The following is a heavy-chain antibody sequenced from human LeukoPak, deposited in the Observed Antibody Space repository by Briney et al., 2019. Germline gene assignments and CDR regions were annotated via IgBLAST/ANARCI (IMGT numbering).Heavy chain of an antibody. J-gene: IGHJ4*02. D-gene: IGHD3-3*01. V-gene: IGHV3-30*03. Sequence: GGSLRLSCAASGFTFSSYGMNWVRQAPGKGLEWVAVISYDGSNKYYADSVKGRFTISRDNSKNTLYLQMNSLRAEDTAVYYCAIGFLEWQTLDYWGQGTLVTVSS. CDR2: ISYDGSNK. CDR3: AIGFLEWQTLDY. CDR1: GFTFSSYG.